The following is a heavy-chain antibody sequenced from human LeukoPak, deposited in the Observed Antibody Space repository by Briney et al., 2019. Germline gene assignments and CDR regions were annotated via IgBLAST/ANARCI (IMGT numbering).Heavy chain of an antibody. Sequence: ASVKVSCKASGYSFTSYAINWVRQAPGQGLEWVGWISAYNGNTDYAQKLQDRVTMTTDSSTSTAYMELRSLTSDDTAVYYCARDPLRSTWSSYYNALDVWGQGATVTVSS. CDR2: ISAYNGNT. V-gene: IGHV1-18*01. J-gene: IGHJ6*02. CDR1: GYSFTSYA. D-gene: IGHD6-13*01. CDR3: ARDPLRSTWSSYYNALDV.